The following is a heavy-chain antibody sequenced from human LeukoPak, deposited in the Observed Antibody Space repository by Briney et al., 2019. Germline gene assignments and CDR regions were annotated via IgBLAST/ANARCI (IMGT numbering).Heavy chain of an antibody. J-gene: IGHJ5*02. CDR3: ARVKWLDQINWFDT. CDR2: TYYRSRWYN. CDR1: GDSLSSKSVA. D-gene: IGHD5-12*01. V-gene: IGHV6-1*01. Sequence: SQTLSLTCALSGDSLSSKSVAWHWIRQSPSRGLEWLVRTYYRSRWYNDYAASVNSRIIINADTSKNQFFLQLNSVTPEDTAVYYCARVKWLDQINWFDTWGQGTLVTVSS.